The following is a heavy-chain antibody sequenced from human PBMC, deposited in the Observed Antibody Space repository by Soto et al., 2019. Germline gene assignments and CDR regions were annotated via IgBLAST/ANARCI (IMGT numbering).Heavy chain of an antibody. CDR3: AHRVLRTVFGLVTTTAIYFDF. CDR2: IYWDDDK. J-gene: IGHJ4*02. CDR1: GFSLTTSGVG. D-gene: IGHD3-3*01. Sequence: QITLNESGPPVVRPTEPLTLTCRFSGFSLTTSGVGVGWTRQSPGKAPEWLALIYWDDDKRYSASLKSRLTITTDASKNQVVLTVSDLDPTDTATYYCAHRVLRTVFGLVTTTAIYFDFWGQGTPVAVSS. V-gene: IGHV2-5*02.